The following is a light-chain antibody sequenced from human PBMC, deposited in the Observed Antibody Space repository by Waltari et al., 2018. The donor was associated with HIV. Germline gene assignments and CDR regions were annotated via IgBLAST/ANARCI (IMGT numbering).Light chain of an antibody. CDR3: CSYAGSSTYV. Sequence: QSALTQPASVSGSPGQSITISCTGTSSAVGGYNYVSWYQPHPGKAPKLMIYDVSKRPSGVSNRFSGSKSGNTASLTISGLQAEDEADYYCCSYAGSSTYVFGTGTKVTVL. J-gene: IGLJ1*01. V-gene: IGLV2-23*02. CDR2: DVS. CDR1: SSAVGGYNY.